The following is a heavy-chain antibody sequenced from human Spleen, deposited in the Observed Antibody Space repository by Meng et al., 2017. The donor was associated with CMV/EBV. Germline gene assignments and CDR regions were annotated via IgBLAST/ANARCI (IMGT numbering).Heavy chain of an antibody. CDR3: VRGCSSTSCEDY. CDR2: MNPNSGNT. J-gene: IGHJ4*03. V-gene: IGHV1-8*01. Sequence: ASVKVSCKASGYTFTSYDINWVRQATGQGLEWMGWMNPNSGNTGYAQKFQGRVTMTRNTSMSTAYMELSSLRSEDMAVYYCVRGCSSTSCEDYWGQGTTVTVSS. D-gene: IGHD2-2*01. CDR1: GYTFTSYD.